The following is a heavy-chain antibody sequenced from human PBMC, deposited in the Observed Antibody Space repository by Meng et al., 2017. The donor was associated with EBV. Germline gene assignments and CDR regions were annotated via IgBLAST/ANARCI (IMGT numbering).Heavy chain of an antibody. CDR1: GYTFTGYY. J-gene: IGHJ4*02. D-gene: IGHD6-19*01. Sequence: VHVVQSGAEVKKPGAPVKVSCKASGYTFTGYYMHWVRQAPGQGLEWMGRINPNSGGTNYAQKFQGRVTMTRDTSISTAYMELSRLRSDDTAVYYCARVGIAVAGTGDYWGQGTLVTVSS. CDR3: ARVGIAVAGTGDY. V-gene: IGHV1-2*06. CDR2: INPNSGGT.